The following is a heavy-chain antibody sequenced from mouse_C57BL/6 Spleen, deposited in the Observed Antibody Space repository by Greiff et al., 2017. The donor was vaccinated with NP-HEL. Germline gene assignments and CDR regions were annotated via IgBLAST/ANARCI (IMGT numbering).Heavy chain of an antibody. Sequence: DVKLVESGGGLVKPGGSLKLSCAASGFTFSSYAMSWVRQTPEKRLEWVATISDGGSYTYYPDNVKGRFTISRDNAKNNLYLQMSHLKSEDTAMYYCARLQGDYFDYWGQGTTLTVSS. CDR3: ARLQGDYFDY. D-gene: IGHD3-2*02. CDR1: GFTFSSYA. V-gene: IGHV5-4*03. CDR2: ISDGGSYT. J-gene: IGHJ2*01.